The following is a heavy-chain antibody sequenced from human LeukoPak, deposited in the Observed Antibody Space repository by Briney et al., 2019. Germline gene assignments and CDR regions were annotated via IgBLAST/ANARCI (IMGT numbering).Heavy chain of an antibody. CDR3: AKGGSGWYRGAFDI. V-gene: IGHV3-30*18. D-gene: IGHD6-19*01. CDR2: ISYDGSNK. CDR1: GFAFNSYG. J-gene: IGHJ3*02. Sequence: GGSLRLSCAASGFAFNSYGIHWVRQAPGKGLEWVAVISYDGSNKYYADSVKGRFTISRDNSKNTLYLQMNSLRAEDTAVYYCAKGGSGWYRGAFDIWGQGTMVTVSS.